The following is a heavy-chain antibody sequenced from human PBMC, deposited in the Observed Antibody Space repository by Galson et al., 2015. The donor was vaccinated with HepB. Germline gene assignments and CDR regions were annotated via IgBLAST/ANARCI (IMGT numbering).Heavy chain of an antibody. J-gene: IGHJ5*02. Sequence: SLRLSCAASRFSVSDYSMSWIRQAPGKGLEWVSYIDSSSSTIYYADSVKGRFTISRNNAKNSLYLQMNNLRAEDTAIYYCARVAGWIDPWGQGTLVTVSS. CDR1: RFSVSDYS. D-gene: IGHD3-10*01. V-gene: IGHV3-11*01. CDR2: IDSSSSTI. CDR3: ARVAGWIDP.